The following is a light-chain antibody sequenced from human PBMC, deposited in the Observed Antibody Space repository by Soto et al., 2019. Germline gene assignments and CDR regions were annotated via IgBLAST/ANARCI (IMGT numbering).Light chain of an antibody. V-gene: IGKV3-11*01. J-gene: IGKJ3*01. CDR1: QSVSIH. CDR2: DTS. CDR3: QQRGNWPPGFT. Sequence: EIVLTQSPATLSLSPGERATLSCRASQSVSIHLAWYQQKGGQAPRLLIYDTSNRATGIPARFSGSGSGTDCTLTISSLEPEDFAVYYCQQRGNWPPGFTFGPGTKVDIK.